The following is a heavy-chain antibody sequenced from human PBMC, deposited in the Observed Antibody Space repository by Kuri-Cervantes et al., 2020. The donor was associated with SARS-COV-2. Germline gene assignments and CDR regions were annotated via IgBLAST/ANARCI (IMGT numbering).Heavy chain of an antibody. CDR2: INHSGST. V-gene: IGHV4-34*01. J-gene: IGHJ4*02. Sequence: SETLSLTCSVYGGSFSGYYWSWTRQLPGKGLEWIGEINHSGSTNYNPSLKSRVTISVDTSKNQFSLKLGSVTASDTAVYYCAMARQRGIDYWGQGTLVTVSS. D-gene: IGHD3-10*01. CDR1: GGSFSGYY. CDR3: AMARQRGIDY.